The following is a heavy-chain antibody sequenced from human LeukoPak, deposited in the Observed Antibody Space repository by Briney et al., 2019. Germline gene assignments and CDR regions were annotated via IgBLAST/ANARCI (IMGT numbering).Heavy chain of an antibody. CDR1: GFTFSSYD. CDR2: IGTAGDT. J-gene: IGHJ4*02. V-gene: IGHV3-13*04. Sequence: GGSLRLSCAASGFTFSSYDMHWVRHATGKGLEWVSAIGTAGDTYYAGSVKGRFTISRENAKNSLYLQMNSLRAGDTAVYYRARGNILTGYEYWGQGTLVTVSS. D-gene: IGHD3-9*01. CDR3: ARGNILTGYEY.